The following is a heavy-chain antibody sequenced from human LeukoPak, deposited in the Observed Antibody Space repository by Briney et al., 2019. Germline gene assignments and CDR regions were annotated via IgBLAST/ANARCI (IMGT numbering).Heavy chain of an antibody. D-gene: IGHD3-3*01. Sequence: SETLSLTCAVYGGSFSGYYWSWIRQPPGKGLEWIGEIKHSGSTNYNPPLKSRVTISVDTSKNQFSLKLSSVTAADTAVYYCAGSTSYYDLHLAGARYFQHWGQGTLVTVSS. CDR2: IKHSGST. J-gene: IGHJ1*01. CDR3: AGSTSYYDLHLAGARYFQH. V-gene: IGHV4-34*01. CDR1: GGSFSGYY.